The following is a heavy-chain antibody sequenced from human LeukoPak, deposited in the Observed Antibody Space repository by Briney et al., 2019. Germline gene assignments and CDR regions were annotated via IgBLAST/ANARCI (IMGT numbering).Heavy chain of an antibody. D-gene: IGHD6-13*01. CDR3: ARVEAQYSSSWYPSPFDY. Sequence: GGSLRLSCAASGFTFDDYAMHWVRQAPGKGLEWVSGISWNSGSIGYADSVKGRFTISRDNAKNSLYLQMNSLRAEDTAVYYCARVEAQYSSSWYPSPFDYWGQGTLVTVSS. CDR2: ISWNSGSI. V-gene: IGHV3-9*01. J-gene: IGHJ4*02. CDR1: GFTFDDYA.